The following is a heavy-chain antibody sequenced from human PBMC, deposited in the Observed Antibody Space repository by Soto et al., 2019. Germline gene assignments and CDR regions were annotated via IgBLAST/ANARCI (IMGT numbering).Heavy chain of an antibody. V-gene: IGHV3-23*01. CDR1: GFTFGNYF. CDR2: ISSNGGRT. Sequence: EVLLLESGGGLVQPGESLRLSCAASGFTFGNYFMNWVRQAPGKGLEWVSDISSNGGRTHYADSVRGRFTISRDNSRNTLYLQMSSLRAEDTALYYCAKDLRWYGMDVWGQGTTVTVSS. D-gene: IGHD6-13*01. CDR3: AKDLRWYGMDV. J-gene: IGHJ6*02.